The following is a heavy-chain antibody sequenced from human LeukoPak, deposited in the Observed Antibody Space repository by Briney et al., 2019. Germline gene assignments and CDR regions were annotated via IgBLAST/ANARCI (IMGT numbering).Heavy chain of an antibody. CDR1: GFTFSSYG. V-gene: IGHV3-30*18. Sequence: GGSLRLSCAASGFTFSSYGMHWVRQAPGKGLEWVAVISYDGSNKYYADSVKGRFTISRDNSKNTLYLQMNSLRAEDTAVYYCAKGPKWELPYYFDYWGQGTLVTVSS. CDR3: AKGPKWELPYYFDY. J-gene: IGHJ4*02. CDR2: ISYDGSNK. D-gene: IGHD1-26*01.